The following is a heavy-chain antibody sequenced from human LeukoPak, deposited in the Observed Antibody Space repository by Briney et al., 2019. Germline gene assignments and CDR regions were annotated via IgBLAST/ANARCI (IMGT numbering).Heavy chain of an antibody. J-gene: IGHJ5*02. CDR2: INHSGST. CDR3: ARSSRDFWSGYYIRWFDP. D-gene: IGHD3-3*01. Sequence: SETLSLTCAVYGGSFSGYYWSWIRQPPGKGLEWIGEINHSGSTNYNLSLKSRVTISVDTSKNQFSLKLSSVTAADTAVYYCARSSRDFWSGYYIRWFDPWGQGTLVTVSS. CDR1: GGSFSGYY. V-gene: IGHV4-34*01.